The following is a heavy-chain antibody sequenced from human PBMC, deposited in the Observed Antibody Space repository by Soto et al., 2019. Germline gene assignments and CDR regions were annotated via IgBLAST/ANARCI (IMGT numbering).Heavy chain of an antibody. CDR2: IYYSGST. CDR3: ARDNWLTPQGEFDP. CDR1: GGSISSGGYY. Sequence: QVQLQESGPGLVKPSQTLSLTCTVSGGSISSGGYYWSWIRQHPGKGLEWIGYIYYSGSTHYNPSLKSRVTISVDTSKNQFSLKLSSVTAADTAVYYCARDNWLTPQGEFDPWGQGTLVTVSS. D-gene: IGHD1-20*01. V-gene: IGHV4-31*03. J-gene: IGHJ5*02.